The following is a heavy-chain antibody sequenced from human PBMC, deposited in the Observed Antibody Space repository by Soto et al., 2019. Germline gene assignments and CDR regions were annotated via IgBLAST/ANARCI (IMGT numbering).Heavy chain of an antibody. J-gene: IGHJ6*03. Sequence: QVQLVQSGAEVKKPGASVKVSCKASGYTFTSYDINWVRQATGHGLEWMGWMNPNSGNTGYAQKFQGRVTMTRNTSISTAYMELSSLRSADTAVYYCARVNDYYYYMDVWGKGTTVTVSS. V-gene: IGHV1-8*01. CDR2: MNPNSGNT. CDR1: GYTFTSYD. CDR3: ARVNDYYYYMDV.